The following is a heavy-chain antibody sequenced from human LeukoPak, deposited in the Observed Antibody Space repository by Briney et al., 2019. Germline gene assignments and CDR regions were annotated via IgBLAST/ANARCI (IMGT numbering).Heavy chain of an antibody. Sequence: PGGSLRLSCAASGYTVSSNYISWLLQSPGKGLEWVSVIYSGGSTYFADSVKGRFTIPRDNSKNTLYLQINSLRAEDTAVYYCARGVLYGSFDYWGQGTLVTVSS. D-gene: IGHD3-10*01. V-gene: IGHV3-66*01. CDR1: GYTVSSNY. J-gene: IGHJ4*02. CDR3: ARGVLYGSFDY. CDR2: IYSGGST.